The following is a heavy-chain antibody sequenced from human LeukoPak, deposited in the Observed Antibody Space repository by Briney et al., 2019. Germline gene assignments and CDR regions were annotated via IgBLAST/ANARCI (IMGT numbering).Heavy chain of an antibody. J-gene: IGHJ6*02. V-gene: IGHV1-69*01. CDR2: IIPIFGTA. D-gene: IGHD3-3*01. CDR1: GGTFSSYA. CDR3: ARWKNFWSGYRYYGMDV. Sequence: ASVKVSCKASGGTFSSYAISWVRQAPGQGLEWMGGIIPIFGTANYAQKFQGRVTITADESTSTAYMELSSLRSEDTAVYYCARWKNFWSGYRYYGMDVWGQGTTVTVSS.